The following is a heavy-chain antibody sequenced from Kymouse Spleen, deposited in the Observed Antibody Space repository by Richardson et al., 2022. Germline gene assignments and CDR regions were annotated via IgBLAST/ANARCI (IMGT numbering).Heavy chain of an antibody. D-gene: IGHD3-10*01. CDR1: GFTFSNAW. Sequence: EVQLVESGGGLVKPGGSLRLSCAASGFTFSNAWMSWVRQAPGKGLEWVGRIKSKTDGGTTDYAAPVKGRFTISRDDSKNTLYLQMNSLKTEDTAVYYCTTGVRGPHYYYGMDVWGQGTTVTVSS. CDR3: TTGVRGPHYYYGMDV. J-gene: IGHJ6*02. CDR2: IKSKTDGGTT. V-gene: IGHV3-15*01.